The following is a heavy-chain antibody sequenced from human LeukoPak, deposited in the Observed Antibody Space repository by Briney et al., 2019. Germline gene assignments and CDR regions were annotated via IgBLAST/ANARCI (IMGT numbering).Heavy chain of an antibody. CDR2: IYHGDSET. J-gene: IGHJ4*02. D-gene: IGHD3-22*01. CDR1: GYSFTSYW. V-gene: IGHV5-51*01. CDR3: AIHQYYDSSGYYGY. Sequence: GESLKISCKGSGYSFTSYWIGWVRPMPGKGLEWMGIIYHGDSETRYSTSLQGQVTISADKSISTAYLQWSSLKASDTAMYYCAIHQYYDSSGYYGYWGQGTLVTVSS.